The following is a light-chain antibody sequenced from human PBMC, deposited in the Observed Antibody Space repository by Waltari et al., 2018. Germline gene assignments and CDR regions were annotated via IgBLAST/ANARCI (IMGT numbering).Light chain of an antibody. V-gene: IGKV1-39*01. CDR2: DAS. Sequence: DIQLTQSPSSLSAAVGDRVTITCRASQGISKALNWYQQKPGRAPKALIFDASSLQSGVPARFTGRGSGTDFTLTISSLQPEDFATYYCQQSYSTPPLTFGGGTKVEIK. CDR3: QQSYSTPPLT. J-gene: IGKJ4*01. CDR1: QGISKA.